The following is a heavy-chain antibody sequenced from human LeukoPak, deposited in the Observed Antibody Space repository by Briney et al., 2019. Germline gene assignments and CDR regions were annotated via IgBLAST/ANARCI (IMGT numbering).Heavy chain of an antibody. J-gene: IGHJ3*02. Sequence: ASVTVSCMASGYTFTSYYMHWVRQAPGQGLEWMGIINPSGGSTSYAQKFQGRVTMTRDTSTSTVYMELSSLRSEDTAVYYCARDRGGSYYGKGAFDIWGQGTMVTVSS. V-gene: IGHV1-46*01. D-gene: IGHD1-26*01. CDR1: GYTFTSYY. CDR3: ARDRGGSYYGKGAFDI. CDR2: INPSGGST.